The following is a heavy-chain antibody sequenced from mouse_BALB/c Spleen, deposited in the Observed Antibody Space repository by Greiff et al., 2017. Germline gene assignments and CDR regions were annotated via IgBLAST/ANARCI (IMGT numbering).Heavy chain of an antibody. Sequence: EVKLVESGGGLVKPGGSLKLSCAASGFTFSSYAMSWVRQSPEKRLEWVAEISSGGSYTYYPDTVTGRFTISRDNAKNTLYLEMSSLRSEDTAMYYCARESNYSFAYWGQGTLVTVSA. J-gene: IGHJ3*01. D-gene: IGHD2-5*01. V-gene: IGHV5-9-4*01. CDR1: GFTFSSYA. CDR3: ARESNYSFAY. CDR2: ISSGGSYT.